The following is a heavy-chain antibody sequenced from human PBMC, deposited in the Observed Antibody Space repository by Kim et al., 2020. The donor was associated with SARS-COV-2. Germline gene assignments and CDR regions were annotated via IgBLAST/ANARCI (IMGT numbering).Heavy chain of an antibody. Sequence: GGSLRLSCAASGFTFDDYAMHWVRQAPGKGLEWVSGISWNSGSIGYADSVKGRFTISRDNAKNSLYLQMNSLRAEDTALYYCAKAKDIVVVVAATPLDYWGQGTLVTVSS. D-gene: IGHD2-15*01. CDR2: ISWNSGSI. CDR1: GFTFDDYA. V-gene: IGHV3-9*01. J-gene: IGHJ4*02. CDR3: AKAKDIVVVVAATPLDY.